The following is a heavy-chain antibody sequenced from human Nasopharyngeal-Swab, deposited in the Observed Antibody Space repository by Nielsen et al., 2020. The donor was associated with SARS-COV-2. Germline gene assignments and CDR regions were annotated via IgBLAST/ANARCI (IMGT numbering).Heavy chain of an antibody. D-gene: IGHD3-10*01. V-gene: IGHV1-2*06. Sequence: ASVKVSCKASGYTFTSYDINWVRQAPGQGLEWMGRINPNSGGTNYAQKFQGRVTMTRDTSISTAYMELSRLRSDETAVYYCARVSFRGDYGDAFDIWGQGTMVTVSS. CDR3: ARVSFRGDYGDAFDI. CDR1: GYTFTSYD. J-gene: IGHJ3*02. CDR2: INPNSGGT.